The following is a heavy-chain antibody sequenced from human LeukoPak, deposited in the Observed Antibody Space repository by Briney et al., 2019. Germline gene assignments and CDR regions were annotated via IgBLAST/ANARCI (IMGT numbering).Heavy chain of an antibody. Sequence: PGGSLRLSGAASGFTVSSNYMSWVRQAPGKGLEWVSVIYSGGSTYYADSVKGRFTISKDNSKNTLYLQMNSLRAEDTAVYYCARGAVYYYYMDVWAKGPRSPSP. CDR2: IYSGGST. CDR1: GFTVSSNY. D-gene: IGHD6-25*01. CDR3: ARGAVYYYYMDV. V-gene: IGHV3-53*01. J-gene: IGHJ6*03.